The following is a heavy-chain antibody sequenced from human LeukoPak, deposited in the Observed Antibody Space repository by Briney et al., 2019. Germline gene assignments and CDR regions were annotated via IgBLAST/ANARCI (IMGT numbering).Heavy chain of an antibody. D-gene: IGHD5-12*01. J-gene: IGHJ4*02. Sequence: ASVKVSCKASGYTFTGYGISWVRQAPGQGLEWMGWINPNSGGTNYAQKFQGRVTMTRDTSISTAYMELSRLRSDDTAVYYCARGPRYDSKGPNDYWGQGTLVTVSS. CDR1: GYTFTGYG. CDR2: INPNSGGT. V-gene: IGHV1-2*02. CDR3: ARGPRYDSKGPNDY.